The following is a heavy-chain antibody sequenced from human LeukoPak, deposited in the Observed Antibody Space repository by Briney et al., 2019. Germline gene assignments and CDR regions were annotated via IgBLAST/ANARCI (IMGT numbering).Heavy chain of an antibody. J-gene: IGHJ4*02. D-gene: IGHD3-9*01. CDR2: IYSGGST. CDR3: AKVDIFLSYYFDY. V-gene: IGHV3-66*01. CDR1: GFTVSSNY. Sequence: TGGSLRLSCAASGFTVSSNYMSWVRQAPGKGLEWVSVIYSGGSTYYADSVKGRFTISRDNSKNTLYLQMNSLRAEDTAVYYCAKVDIFLSYYFDYWGQGTLVTVSS.